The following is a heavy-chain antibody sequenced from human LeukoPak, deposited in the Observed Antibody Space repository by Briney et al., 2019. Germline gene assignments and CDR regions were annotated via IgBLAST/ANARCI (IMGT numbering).Heavy chain of an antibody. V-gene: IGHV3-74*01. Sequence: GGSLRLSCAASGFTFSSYWMHWVRQAPGKGLVWVSRINSDGSSTSYADSVKGRFTISRDNAKNTLYLQMNSLRAEDTAVYYCASIAARLGGDYWGQGTLVTVSS. J-gene: IGHJ4*02. CDR1: GFTFSSYW. CDR3: ASIAARLGGDY. CDR2: INSDGSST. D-gene: IGHD6-6*01.